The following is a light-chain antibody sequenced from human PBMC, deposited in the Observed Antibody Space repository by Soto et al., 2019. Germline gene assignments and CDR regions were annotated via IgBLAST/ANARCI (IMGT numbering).Light chain of an antibody. V-gene: IGKV3-11*01. J-gene: IGKJ4*01. CDR2: DVS. CDR3: QQRRTWPLT. CDR1: QSVENF. Sequence: EIVLTQSPATLSLSPGDRATLSCRASQSVENFLAWYQQKRGQAPRLLIFDVSTRAPGIPPRFSGSGSGTDFTLTINRLEPEDFAFYYCQQRRTWPLTFGGGTRVDFK.